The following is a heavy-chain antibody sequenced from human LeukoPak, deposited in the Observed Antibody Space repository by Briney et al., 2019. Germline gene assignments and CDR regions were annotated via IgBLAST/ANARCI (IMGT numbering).Heavy chain of an antibody. J-gene: IGHJ4*02. CDR1: GFTFSTYS. V-gene: IGHV3-48*01. CDR2: ISHGSTRL. CDR3: ARDPGYSYAMDS. D-gene: IGHD5-18*01. Sequence: QPGGSLRLSCAASGFTFSTYSMNWVRQAPGKSLEWISHISHGSTRLFYADSVEGRFTVSRDDAKSSLYLQMNGLRVDDTAVYYCARDPGYSYAMDSWGQGALVTVSS.